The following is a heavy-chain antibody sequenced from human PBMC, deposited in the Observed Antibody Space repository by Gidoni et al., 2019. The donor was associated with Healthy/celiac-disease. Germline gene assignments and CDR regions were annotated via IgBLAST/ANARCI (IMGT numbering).Heavy chain of an antibody. Sequence: QVQLVQSGAEVKKPGSAVKVSCKASGGTFSSYTISRVRQAPGQGLEWMGRIIPILGIANYAQKFQGRVTITADKSTSTAYMELSSLRSEDTAVYYCATDYGGGEDFQHWGQGTLVTVSS. CDR2: IIPILGIA. J-gene: IGHJ1*01. D-gene: IGHD4-17*01. V-gene: IGHV1-69*08. CDR1: GGTFSSYT. CDR3: ATDYGGGEDFQH.